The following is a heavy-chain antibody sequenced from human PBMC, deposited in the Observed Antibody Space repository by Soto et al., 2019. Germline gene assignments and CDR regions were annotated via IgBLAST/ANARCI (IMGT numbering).Heavy chain of an antibody. CDR3: APSGYYYVGAYYFDY. D-gene: IGHD3-22*01. Sequence: EVQLLESGGGLVQPGGSLRLSCAASGFTFSSYAMSWDRQAPGKGLEWVSAISGSGGSTYYADSVKGRFTISRDNSKNTLYLQMNSLRAEDTAVYYCAPSGYYYVGAYYFDYWGQGTLVTVSS. CDR1: GFTFSSYA. V-gene: IGHV3-23*01. CDR2: ISGSGGST. J-gene: IGHJ4*02.